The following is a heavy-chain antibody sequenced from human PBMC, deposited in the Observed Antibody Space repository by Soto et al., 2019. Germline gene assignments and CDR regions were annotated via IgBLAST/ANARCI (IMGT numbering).Heavy chain of an antibody. D-gene: IGHD3-10*01. J-gene: IGHJ4*02. Sequence: GGSLRLSCAASGFNFSSYAMNWVRQAPGKGLEWISYISSDSGTIYYADSLKGRFTISRDSGKNSLYLQMNSLTDEDTAVYYCARGRLWSFDFWGQGTQVTVSS. CDR3: ARGRLWSFDF. CDR2: ISSDSGTI. V-gene: IGHV3-48*02. CDR1: GFNFSSYA.